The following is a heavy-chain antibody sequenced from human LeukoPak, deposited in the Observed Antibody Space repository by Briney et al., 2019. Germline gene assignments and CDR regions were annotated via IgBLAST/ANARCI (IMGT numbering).Heavy chain of an antibody. J-gene: IGHJ4*02. V-gene: IGHV3-30*18. CDR2: ISYDGSNK. CDR1: GFTFSSYG. D-gene: IGHD3-10*01. Sequence: GRSLRLSCAASGFTFSSYGMHWVRQAPGKGLEWVAVISYDGSNKYYADSVKGRFTISRDNSKNTLYLQMNSLRAEDTAVYYCAKGGTCYYGSGSPNPLYYWGQGTLVTVSS. CDR3: AKGGTCYYGSGSPNPLYY.